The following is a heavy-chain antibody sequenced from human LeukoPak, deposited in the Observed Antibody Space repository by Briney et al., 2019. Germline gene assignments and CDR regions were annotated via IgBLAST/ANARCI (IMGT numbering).Heavy chain of an antibody. CDR1: GGSISSYY. CDR2: IYYSGST. CDR3: ARGAAGYSYG. J-gene: IGHJ4*02. D-gene: IGHD5-18*01. V-gene: IGHV4-59*01. Sequence: SETLSLTCTVSGGSISSYYWSWIRQPPGKGLEWIGHIYYSGSTNYNPSLKSRVTISIDTSKNQFSLRLSSVTAADTAVYYCARGAAGYSYGRGQGTLVTVSS.